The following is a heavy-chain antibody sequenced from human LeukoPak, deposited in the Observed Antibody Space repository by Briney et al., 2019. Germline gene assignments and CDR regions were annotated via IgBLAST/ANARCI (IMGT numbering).Heavy chain of an antibody. V-gene: IGHV3-15*07. CDR3: ATGGPKIDY. J-gene: IGHJ4*02. Sequence: GGSLSLSCAGSGFIFSNAWMNWVRQAPGKGLEWVGRIKSKVDGETLDYAAPVKGRFTISRDDSKNMVYLQMNSLTIVDTAVYYCATGGPKIDYWGQGTLVTVSS. CDR2: IKSKVDGETL. CDR1: GFIFSNAW.